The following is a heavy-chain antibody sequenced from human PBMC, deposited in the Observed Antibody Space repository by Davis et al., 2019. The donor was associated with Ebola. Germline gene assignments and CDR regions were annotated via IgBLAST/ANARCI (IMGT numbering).Heavy chain of an antibody. J-gene: IGHJ4*02. Sequence: GESLKTPCAASGFTFRTYDMHWVRQPTGKGLEWVSVIGTAGDTYYRGSVMGRFTIPRENARNSLYLQMNSRTAGDTAVYYCARAQFGDVVLDYWGQGTLVTVSS. D-gene: IGHD4-17*01. CDR2: IGTAGDT. V-gene: IGHV3-13*01. CDR1: GFTFRTYD. CDR3: ARAQFGDVVLDY.